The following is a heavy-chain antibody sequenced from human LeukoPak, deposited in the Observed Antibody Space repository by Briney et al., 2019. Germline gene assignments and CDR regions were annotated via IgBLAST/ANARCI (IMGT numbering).Heavy chain of an antibody. Sequence: SETLSLTCTVSGGSISSSSYYWGWIRQPPGKGLEWIGSIYYSGSTYYNPSLKSRVTISVDTSKNQFSLKLSSVTAADTAVYYCARGLAHYGDPTNWFDPWGQGTLVTVSS. V-gene: IGHV4-39*01. CDR3: ARGLAHYGDPTNWFDP. CDR1: GGSISSSSYY. CDR2: IYYSGST. D-gene: IGHD4-17*01. J-gene: IGHJ5*02.